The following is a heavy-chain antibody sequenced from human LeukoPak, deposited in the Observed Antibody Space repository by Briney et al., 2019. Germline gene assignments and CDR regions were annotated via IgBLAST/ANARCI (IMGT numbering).Heavy chain of an antibody. CDR1: GGSISSSSYY. V-gene: IGHV4-39*01. CDR2: FYSSGST. D-gene: IGHD2-2*01. J-gene: IGHJ4*02. Sequence: PSETLSLTCTVPGGSISSSSYYWGWIRQPPGKGLECIGSFYSSGSTYYNPSRNSRVTISVVPSKTLFSLKLSSVPAADTAVYYWASKYRSSTGCVIGLVDYWGQGTLVTVSS. CDR3: ASKYRSSTGCVIGLVDY.